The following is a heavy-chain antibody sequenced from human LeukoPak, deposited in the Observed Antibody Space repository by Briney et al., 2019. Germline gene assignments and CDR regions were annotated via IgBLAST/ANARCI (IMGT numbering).Heavy chain of an antibody. CDR1: GYSFTGYY. CDR2: INPNSGGT. J-gene: IGHJ4*02. CDR3: ARVRESSWSNGVCYAY. D-gene: IGHD2-8*01. Sequence: ASVKVSCKVSGYSFTGYYMHWVRQAPGEGLEWMGRINPNSGGTNYAQKFQGRVTMTGDTSISTAYMELSRLRSDDTAVYYCARVRESSWSNGVCYAYWGQGTLVTVSS. V-gene: IGHV1-2*02.